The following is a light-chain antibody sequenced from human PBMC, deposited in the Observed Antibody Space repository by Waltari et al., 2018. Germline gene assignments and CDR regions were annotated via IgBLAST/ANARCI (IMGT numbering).Light chain of an antibody. Sequence: DIVMTQSPLSLSVTPGEPASISCRSSQGPRHSKGNTSLVWYLEKPGQSPQLLIYSVSNRPSGVPYRFSGSGSGTGFTLKISRVEAEDVGVYYCMEAVQTLTFGGGTKVEIK. CDR3: MEAVQTLT. CDR2: SVS. CDR1: QGPRHSKGNTS. J-gene: IGKJ4*01. V-gene: IGKV2-28*01.